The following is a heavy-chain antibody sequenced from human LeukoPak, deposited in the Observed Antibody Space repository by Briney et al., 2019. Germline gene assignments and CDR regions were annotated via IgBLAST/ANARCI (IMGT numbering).Heavy chain of an antibody. CDR1: GGSFSGYY. V-gene: IGHV4-34*01. Sequence: SETLSLTCAVYGGSFSGYYWSWIRQPPGKGLEWIGEINHSGSTNYNPSLKSRVTISVDTSKNQFSLKLSSVTAADTAVYYCARLVGEIVGATFDPWGQGTLVTVSS. J-gene: IGHJ5*02. D-gene: IGHD1-26*01. CDR2: INHSGST. CDR3: ARLVGEIVGATFDP.